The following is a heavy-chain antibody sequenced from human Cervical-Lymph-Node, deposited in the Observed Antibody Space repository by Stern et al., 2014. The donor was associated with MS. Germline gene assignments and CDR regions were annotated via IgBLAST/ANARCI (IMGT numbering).Heavy chain of an antibody. V-gene: IGHV1-69*01. D-gene: IGHD1-1*01. Sequence: VHLVESGAEVKKPGSSVKVSCKASGGTFTNYAISWVRQAPGQGLEWMGGIIPMFGTTNYAQKFQGRVTITADESTNTAYMDLSSLRSEDTAVYYCTRATRTGNYGMDVWGQGTTVTVSS. CDR1: GGTFTNYA. J-gene: IGHJ6*02. CDR3: TRATRTGNYGMDV. CDR2: IIPMFGTT.